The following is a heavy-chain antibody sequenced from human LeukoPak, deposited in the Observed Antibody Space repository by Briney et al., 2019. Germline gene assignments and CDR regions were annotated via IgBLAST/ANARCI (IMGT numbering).Heavy chain of an antibody. Sequence: SVKVSCKASGGTFSSYAISWVRQAPGQGLEWMGGIIPIFGTANYAQKFQGRVTITADESTSTAYMELSSLRSEDTAVYYCASPCCPNKYDYVWGSYRYTFTYWGQGTLVTVSS. J-gene: IGHJ4*02. D-gene: IGHD3-16*02. V-gene: IGHV1-69*01. CDR3: ASPCCPNKYDYVWGSYRYTFTY. CDR1: GGTFSSYA. CDR2: IIPIFGTA.